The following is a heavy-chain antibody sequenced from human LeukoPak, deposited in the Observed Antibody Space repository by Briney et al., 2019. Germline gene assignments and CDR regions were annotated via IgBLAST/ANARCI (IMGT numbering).Heavy chain of an antibody. CDR3: ARDNWSGIGFYFDY. J-gene: IGHJ4*02. D-gene: IGHD6-13*01. Sequence: GGSLRLSCAASGFTFNSYSMNWVRQAPGKGLEWVANIKQDGTEKYYVDSVKGRFTISRDNAKNSLYLQVNSLRAEDTAVYYCARDNWSGIGFYFDYWGQGTLVTVSS. CDR1: GFTFNSYS. V-gene: IGHV3-7*01. CDR2: IKQDGTEK.